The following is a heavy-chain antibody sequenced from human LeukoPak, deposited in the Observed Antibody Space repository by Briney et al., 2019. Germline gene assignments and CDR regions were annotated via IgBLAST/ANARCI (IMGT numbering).Heavy chain of an antibody. V-gene: IGHV4-39*07. CDR3: ARVTRSGSIAAGGVWFDP. CDR1: GGSISSSSYY. J-gene: IGHJ5*02. CDR2: INYSGST. Sequence: SETLSLTCTVSGGSISSSSYYWGWIRQPPGKGLEWIGSINYSGSTYYNPSLKSRVTISVDRSKNQFSLKPSSVTAADTAVYYCARVTRSGSIAAGGVWFDPWGQGTLVTVSS. D-gene: IGHD6-6*01.